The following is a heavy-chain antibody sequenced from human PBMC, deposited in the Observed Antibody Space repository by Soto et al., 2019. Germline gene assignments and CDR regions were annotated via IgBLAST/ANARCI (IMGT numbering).Heavy chain of an antibody. V-gene: IGHV3-9*01. CDR2: ISWNSGSI. J-gene: IGHJ4*02. CDR3: AKDLGYSSSYVDY. D-gene: IGHD6-13*01. Sequence: GGSLRLSCAASGFTFEDYAMHWVRQAPGKGLEWVSGISWNSGSIGYADSVKGRFTISRDNAKNSLYLQMNSLRAEDTALYYCAKDLGYSSSYVDYWGQGTLVTVSS. CDR1: GFTFEDYA.